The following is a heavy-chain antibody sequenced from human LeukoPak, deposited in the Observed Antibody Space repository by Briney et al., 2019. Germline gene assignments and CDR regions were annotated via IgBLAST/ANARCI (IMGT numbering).Heavy chain of an antibody. Sequence: GGSLRLSCAAAGFTFCNYWMHWVRQAPGKGLVWVSRIKSDGRTNYADSVKGRFTISRDNAKNTVSLQMNSLSAEDTGVYYCARAPSEIGGYYPEYFRHWGQGTLVTVSS. V-gene: IGHV3-74*01. J-gene: IGHJ1*01. D-gene: IGHD3-22*01. CDR1: GFTFCNYW. CDR2: IKSDGRT. CDR3: ARAPSEIGGYYPEYFRH.